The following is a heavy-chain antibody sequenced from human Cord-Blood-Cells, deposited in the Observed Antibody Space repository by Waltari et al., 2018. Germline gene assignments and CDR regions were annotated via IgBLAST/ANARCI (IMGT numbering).Heavy chain of an antibody. CDR2: IYHSGST. V-gene: IGHV4-30-2*01. D-gene: IGHD5-12*01. CDR1: GGSISSGGSS. J-gene: IGHJ3*02. Sequence: QESGAGLVKPSQTLSLTCAVSGGSISSGGSSWRWIRQPPGKRLEWIGYIYHSGSTYYNPSLKSRVTISVDSSKYQFPLKMNSVTAADTAVYYFARDLRFVDSGYEPSHAFDIWGQGTMITVSS. CDR3: ARDLRFVDSGYEPSHAFDI.